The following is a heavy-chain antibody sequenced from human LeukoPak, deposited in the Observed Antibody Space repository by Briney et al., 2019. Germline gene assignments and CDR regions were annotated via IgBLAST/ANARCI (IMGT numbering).Heavy chain of an antibody. D-gene: IGHD3-3*01. Sequence: PGGSLRLSCAASGFTFSSYWMHWVRQAPGKGLVWVSRINTDGSSTSYADSVKGRFTISRDNAKNTLYLQMNSLRAEDTAVYYCARLSVDFWSGYYPLDYWGQGTLVTVSS. J-gene: IGHJ4*02. CDR2: INTDGSST. CDR1: GFTFSSYW. CDR3: ARLSVDFWSGYYPLDY. V-gene: IGHV3-74*01.